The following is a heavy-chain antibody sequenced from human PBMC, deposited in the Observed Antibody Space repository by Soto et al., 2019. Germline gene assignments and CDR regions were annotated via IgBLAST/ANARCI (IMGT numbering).Heavy chain of an antibody. Sequence: SETLSLTCTVSGGSISSSSYYWGWIRQPPGKGLEWIGSIYYSGSTYYNPSLKSRVTISVDTSKNQFSLKLSSVTAADTAVYYCSGSYPDDAFDSWGKGSMVTVSS. CDR3: SGSYPDDAFDS. CDR2: IYYSGST. D-gene: IGHD3-16*02. CDR1: GGSISSSSYY. V-gene: IGHV4-39*01. J-gene: IGHJ3*02.